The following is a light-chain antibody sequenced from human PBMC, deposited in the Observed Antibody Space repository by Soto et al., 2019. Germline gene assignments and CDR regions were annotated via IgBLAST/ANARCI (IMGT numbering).Light chain of an antibody. CDR2: EVS. CDR3: ASHTTSDTRV. J-gene: IGLJ1*01. V-gene: IGLV2-14*01. Sequence: QSVLTQPASVSGSPGQSIAISCTGTSGDVGAYDYVSWYQHHPDKAPKLMIYEVSNRPSGVSDRFSGSKSVYTATLTISGLQAEDEADYYFASHTTSDTRVFGTGTKRTVL. CDR1: SGDVGAYDY.